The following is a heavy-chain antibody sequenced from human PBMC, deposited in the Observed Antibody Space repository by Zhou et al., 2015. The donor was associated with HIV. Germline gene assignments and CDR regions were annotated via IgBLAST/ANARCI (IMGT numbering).Heavy chain of an antibody. D-gene: IGHD3-3*01. CDR1: GGIFSGSD. J-gene: IGHJ5*02. CDR3: ARDRSLA. CDR2: IIPLSGST. Sequence: QVQLVQSGTEVKKPGSSVKVSCKASGGIFSGSDISWVRQAPGQGLEWMGGIIPLSGSTSYAHKFQDRLTITADESTSTAYMELTGLRSDDTAVYYCARDRSLAWGQGTLVTVSP. V-gene: IGHV1-69*01.